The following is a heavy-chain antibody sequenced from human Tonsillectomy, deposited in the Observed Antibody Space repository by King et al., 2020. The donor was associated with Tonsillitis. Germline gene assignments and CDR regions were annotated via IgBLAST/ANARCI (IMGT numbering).Heavy chain of an antibody. Sequence: VQLVQSGGGLVQPGRSLRLYCAASGFTFDDYAMHWVRQAPGKGLELVSGISWNSGSIGYADSVKGRFTISIDNAKNSLYLQMNSLRAEDTALYYCAKFTVTSAYYYGMDFWGQGTTVTVSS. D-gene: IGHD4-17*01. V-gene: IGHV3-9*01. CDR2: ISWNSGSI. CDR3: AKFTVTSAYYYGMDF. CDR1: GFTFDDYA. J-gene: IGHJ6*02.